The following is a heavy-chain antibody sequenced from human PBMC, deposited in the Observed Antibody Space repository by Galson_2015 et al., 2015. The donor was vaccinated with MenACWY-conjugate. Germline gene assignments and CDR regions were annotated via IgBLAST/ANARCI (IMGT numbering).Heavy chain of an antibody. CDR1: GYSFSSFW. CDR2: IYPGDSDT. Sequence: QSGAEVKKPGESLKMSCKASGYSFSSFWIGWVRQMPGKGLEWMGIIYPGDSDTRYSPSFQGQVTISADTSISTVYLQWTRLQASDTAIYYCARHLSGTISPFHY. CDR3: ARHLSGTISPFHY. J-gene: IGHJ4*01. D-gene: IGHD3-3*02. V-gene: IGHV5-51*01.